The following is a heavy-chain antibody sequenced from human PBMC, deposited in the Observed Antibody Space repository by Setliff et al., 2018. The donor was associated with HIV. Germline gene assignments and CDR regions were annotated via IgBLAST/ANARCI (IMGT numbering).Heavy chain of an antibody. D-gene: IGHD6-19*01. J-gene: IGHJ4*02. CDR1: GYTFASYS. CDR3: ARDRTHRSGWYGYFEY. V-gene: IGHV1-46*01. CDR2: INRSGGTT. Sequence: ASVKVSCKASGYTFASYSMHWVRQAPGQGLEWMGIINRSGGTTNYAQKFQGRVTMTRDTSTSTVYMEVSSLRSDDTAVYYCARDRTHRSGWYGYFEYWGQGTLVTVSS.